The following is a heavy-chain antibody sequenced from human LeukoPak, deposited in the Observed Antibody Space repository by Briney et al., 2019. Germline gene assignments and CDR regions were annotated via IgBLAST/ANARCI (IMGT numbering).Heavy chain of an antibody. J-gene: IGHJ4*02. CDR2: IYSNGNT. V-gene: IGHV3-53*01. Sequence: GGSLRLSCVVSGFTFTNAWMSWVRQAPGKGLEWVSVIYSNGNTYYVDSVKGRFTVSRDNSKNTLYLQMNSLRAEDTAVYYCATMVRGATNDGYWGQGTLVTVST. CDR1: GFTFTNAW. CDR3: ATMVRGATNDGY. D-gene: IGHD3-10*01.